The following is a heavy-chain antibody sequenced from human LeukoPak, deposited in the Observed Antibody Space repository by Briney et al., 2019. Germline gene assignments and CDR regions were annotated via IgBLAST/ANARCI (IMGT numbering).Heavy chain of an antibody. CDR1: GGSISSYY. J-gene: IGHJ4*02. D-gene: IGHD1-26*01. CDR3: ARGIVGATFDY. V-gene: IGHV4-59*01. Sequence: SETLSLTCTVSGGSISSYYWSWIRQPPGKGLEWIGYIYYSGSTNYNPSLKSRVTISVDTSKNQFSLKLSSVTAADTAVYYCARGIVGATFDYWGQGTLVTVSS. CDR2: IYYSGST.